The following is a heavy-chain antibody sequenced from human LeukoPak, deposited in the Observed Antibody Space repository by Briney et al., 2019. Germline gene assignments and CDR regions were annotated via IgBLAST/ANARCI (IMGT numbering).Heavy chain of an antibody. J-gene: IGHJ3*02. CDR3: AKDLASLYDAFDI. CDR1: GFTFDDYA. V-gene: IGHV3-43*02. Sequence: GGSLRLSCAASGFTFDDYAMDWVRQAPGKGLEWFSLISGDGGRTFYADSLKGRFTISRDNSKNSLYLQMNSLRTEDTALYYCAKDLASLYDAFDIWGQGTMVTVSS. CDR2: ISGDGGRT.